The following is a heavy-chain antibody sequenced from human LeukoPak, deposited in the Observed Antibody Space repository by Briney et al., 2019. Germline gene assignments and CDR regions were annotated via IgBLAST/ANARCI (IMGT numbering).Heavy chain of an antibody. J-gene: IGHJ6*02. CDR3: ARDGEKYYDFWSGYYTDPSGMDV. Sequence: GGSLRLSCAASGFTFSSYSMNWVRQAPGKGLEWVSSISSSSSYIYYADSVKGRFTISRDNAKNSLYPQMNSLRAEDTAVYYCARDGEKYYDFWSGYYTDPSGMDVWGQGTTVTVSS. D-gene: IGHD3-3*01. V-gene: IGHV3-21*01. CDR1: GFTFSSYS. CDR2: ISSSSSYI.